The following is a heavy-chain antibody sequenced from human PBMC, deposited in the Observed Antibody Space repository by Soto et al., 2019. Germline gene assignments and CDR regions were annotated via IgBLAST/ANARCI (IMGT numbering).Heavy chain of an antibody. J-gene: IGHJ4*02. CDR1: GFTFSSYA. CDR2: ISGSGGST. CDR3: ARLAGGEGFLEWLGGQYFDY. V-gene: IGHV3-23*01. D-gene: IGHD3-3*01. Sequence: HPGGSLRLSCAASGFTFSSYAMSWVRQAPGKGLEWVSAISGSGGSTYYADSVKGRFTISRDNSKNTLYLQMNSLRAEDTAVYYCARLAGGEGFLEWLGGQYFDYWGQGTLVTVSS.